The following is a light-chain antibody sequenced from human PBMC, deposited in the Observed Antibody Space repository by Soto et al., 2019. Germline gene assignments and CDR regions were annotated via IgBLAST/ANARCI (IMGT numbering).Light chain of an antibody. CDR2: WAS. CDR1: QSVLYSSNNKNY. CDR3: QQYYSTPIT. Sequence: DIVMTQSPDSLAVSLGERDTINCKSSQSVLYSSNNKNYLAWYQQKLGQPPKLLIYWASTRESGVPDRFSGSGSGTDFTLTISSLQAEDVAVYYCQQYYSTPITFGQGTRLEIK. V-gene: IGKV4-1*01. J-gene: IGKJ5*01.